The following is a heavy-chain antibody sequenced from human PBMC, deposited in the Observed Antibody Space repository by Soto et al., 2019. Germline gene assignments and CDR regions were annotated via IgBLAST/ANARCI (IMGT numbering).Heavy chain of an antibody. CDR2: IYYTGST. CDR1: GGSISTYY. J-gene: IGHJ6*03. Sequence: QVQLQESGPGLVKPSETLSLTCTVSGGSISTYYWSWIRQPPGKGLEWIGYIYYTGSTNYNPSLKSRVTISVDTSKNQFSLKVTSMTAADADVYYCARGGAMDVWGKGTTVTVSS. CDR3: ARGGAMDV. V-gene: IGHV4-59*01.